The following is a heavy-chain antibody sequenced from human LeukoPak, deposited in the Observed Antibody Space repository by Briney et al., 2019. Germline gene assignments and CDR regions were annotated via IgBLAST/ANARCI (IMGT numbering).Heavy chain of an antibody. CDR3: ARDRLGPSVSVSHFDL. J-gene: IGHJ4*02. CDR1: GFTFVDYG. D-gene: IGHD3-3*02. V-gene: IGHV3-20*04. CDR2: INYNGAIT. Sequence: PGGSLRLSCATSGFTFVDYGLSWVRRAPGKGLEWLCAINYNGAITDYADSVKGRFTISRDNAKNSLYLRMDSLRAEDTALYYCARDRLGPSVSVSHFDLWGQGTLVTVSS.